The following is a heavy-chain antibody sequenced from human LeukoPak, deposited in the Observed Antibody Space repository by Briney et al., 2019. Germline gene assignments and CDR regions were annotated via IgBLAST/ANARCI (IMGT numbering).Heavy chain of an antibody. Sequence: SETLSLTCTVSGGSVSSGDYSWSWIRQPPGKGLEWIGYIYYTGRTHYNPSLKSRVSISADTSKNQFSLQLSSVTAADTAVYYCARRSRTGSYTFDYWGQGTLVTVSS. V-gene: IGHV4-30-4*01. CDR2: IYYTGRT. CDR3: ARRSRTGSYTFDY. J-gene: IGHJ4*02. D-gene: IGHD3/OR15-3a*01. CDR1: GGSVSSGDYS.